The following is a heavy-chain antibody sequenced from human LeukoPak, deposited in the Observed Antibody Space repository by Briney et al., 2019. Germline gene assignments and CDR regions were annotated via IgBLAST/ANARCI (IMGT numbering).Heavy chain of an antibody. J-gene: IGHJ4*02. CDR3: ARDGEMATIMYRWDY. V-gene: IGHV1-2*02. D-gene: IGHD5-24*01. CDR1: GYTFTGYY. CDR2: INPNSGGT. Sequence: ASVKVSRKASGYTFTGYYMHWVRQAPGQGLEWMGWINPNSGGTNYAQKFQGRVTMTRDTSISTAYMELSRLRSDDTAVYYCARDGEMATIMYRWDYWGQGTLVTVSS.